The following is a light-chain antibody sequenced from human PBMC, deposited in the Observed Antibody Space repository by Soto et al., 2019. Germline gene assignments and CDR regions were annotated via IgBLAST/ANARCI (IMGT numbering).Light chain of an antibody. CDR3: QQYGSSSIT. CDR1: QSVSSSY. V-gene: IGKV3-20*01. J-gene: IGKJ5*01. CDR2: GAS. Sequence: EIVLTQSPGTLSLSPGERATLSCRSSQSVSSSYLAWYQQKPGQSPRLXIYGASSRATGIPDSFSGSGSGTDFTLTISRLEPEDFAVYYCQQYGSSSITFGQGTRLEI.